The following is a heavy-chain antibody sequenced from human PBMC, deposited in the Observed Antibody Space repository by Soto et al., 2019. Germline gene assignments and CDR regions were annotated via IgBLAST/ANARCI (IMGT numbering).Heavy chain of an antibody. D-gene: IGHD6-6*01. V-gene: IGHV4-30-4*01. CDR2: IYYSGST. CDR1: GGSISSGDYY. Sequence: SETRSLTCTVSGGSISSGDYYWSWIRQPPGNGLEWIGYIYYSGSTYYNPSLKRRVTISVDTSKNQFSLKLSSVTAADTAVYYCARVLAACPGVGGDKSDYCGRGTLDSVSS. CDR3: ARVLAACPGVGGDKSDY. J-gene: IGHJ4*02.